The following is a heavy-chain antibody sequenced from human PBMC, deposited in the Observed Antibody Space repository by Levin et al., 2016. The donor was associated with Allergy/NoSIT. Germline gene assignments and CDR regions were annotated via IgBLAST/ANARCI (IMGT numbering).Heavy chain of an antibody. CDR2: IYYSGST. J-gene: IGHJ4*02. V-gene: IGHV4-39*07. CDR1: GDSISSSTHY. CDR3: ARGRGSLVSPFHF. Sequence: SETLSLTCTVSGDSISSSTHYWGWIRQPPGKGLEWIGTIYYSGSTSYNPSLKGRVTISVDTSKNQFSLKVNSVTAADTAVYFCARGRGSLVSPFHFWGQGTLVTVSS. D-gene: IGHD1-14*01.